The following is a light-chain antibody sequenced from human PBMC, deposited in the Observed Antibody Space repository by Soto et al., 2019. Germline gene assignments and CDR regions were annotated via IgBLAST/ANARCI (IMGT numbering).Light chain of an antibody. J-gene: IGLJ2*01. Sequence: QSVLTQPPSVPGAPGQRVTISCTGSSSNIGAGYDVHWYQQLPGTAPKVLIYGNSNRPSGVPDRFSGSKSGTSTSLAITGLQPEHEADYYCQSYDSSLSGSVFGGGTKVTVL. CDR3: QSYDSSLSGSV. CDR1: SSNIGAGYD. V-gene: IGLV1-40*01. CDR2: GNS.